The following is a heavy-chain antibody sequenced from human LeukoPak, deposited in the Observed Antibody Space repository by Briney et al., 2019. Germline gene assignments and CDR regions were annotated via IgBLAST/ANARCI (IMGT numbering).Heavy chain of an antibody. V-gene: IGHV3-21*01. Sequence: GGSLRLSCAASGFTFSSYSMNWVRQAPGKGLEWVSSISSSSSYIYYADSVKGRFTISRDNAKNSLYLQMNSLRAEGTAVYYCARDISSSYYYYMDVWGKGTTVTVSS. CDR3: ARDISSSYYYYMDV. CDR2: ISSSSSYI. CDR1: GFTFSSYS. D-gene: IGHD6-6*01. J-gene: IGHJ6*03.